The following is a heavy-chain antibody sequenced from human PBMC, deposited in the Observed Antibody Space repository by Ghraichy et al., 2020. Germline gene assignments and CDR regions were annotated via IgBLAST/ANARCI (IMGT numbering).Heavy chain of an antibody. Sequence: GGSLRLSCAASGFTVSSNYMSWVRQAPGKGLEWVSVIYSGGSTYYADSVKGRFTISRDNSKNTLYLQMNSLRAEDTAVYYCARLYDFWSGYYYGMDVWGQGTTVTVSS. D-gene: IGHD3-3*01. CDR3: ARLYDFWSGYYYGMDV. J-gene: IGHJ6*02. CDR1: GFTVSSNY. CDR2: IYSGGST. V-gene: IGHV3-66*02.